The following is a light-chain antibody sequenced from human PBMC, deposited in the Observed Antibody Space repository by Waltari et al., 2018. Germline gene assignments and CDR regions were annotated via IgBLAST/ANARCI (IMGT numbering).Light chain of an antibody. V-gene: IGLV2-11*01. CDR1: SRDVGGYHH. J-gene: IGLJ1*01. Sequence: QSALTQPRSVSGSPGQSVPISCPGTSRDVGGYHHVSWYQQQPGKAPKLMIYVVSKRPSGVPDRFSGSKSGNTASLTISGLQAEDEADYYCCSYAGSYTYVFGTGTKVTVL. CDR2: VVS. CDR3: CSYAGSYTYV.